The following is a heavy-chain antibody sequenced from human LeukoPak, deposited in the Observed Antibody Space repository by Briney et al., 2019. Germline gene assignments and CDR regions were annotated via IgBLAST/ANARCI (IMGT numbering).Heavy chain of an antibody. D-gene: IGHD5-12*01. J-gene: IGHJ6*03. CDR1: GYTFTSYG. CDR3: ARDIVATADYYYYYYMDV. Sequence: ASVKVSCKASGYTFTSYGISWVRQAPGQGLEWMGWISAYNGNTNYAQKLQGRVTMTTDTSTSTAYMELRSLRSDDTAVYYCARDIVATADYYYYYYMDVWGKGTTVTISS. CDR2: ISAYNGNT. V-gene: IGHV1-18*01.